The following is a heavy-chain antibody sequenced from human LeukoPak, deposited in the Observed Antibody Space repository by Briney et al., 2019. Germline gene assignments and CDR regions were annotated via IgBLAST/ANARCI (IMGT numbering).Heavy chain of an antibody. CDR3: ARGAMKTNYYPDYFDY. CDR2: ISISSNYI. Sequence: KAGGSLRLSCAASGFTFSRYSMNWVRQAPGKGLEWVSSISISSNYIYYADSLKGRFTISRDNAKNSLYLQVNSLRVEDTAVYYCARGAMKTNYYPDYFDYWGQGTLVTVSS. D-gene: IGHD1-26*01. V-gene: IGHV3-21*01. J-gene: IGHJ4*02. CDR1: GFTFSRYS.